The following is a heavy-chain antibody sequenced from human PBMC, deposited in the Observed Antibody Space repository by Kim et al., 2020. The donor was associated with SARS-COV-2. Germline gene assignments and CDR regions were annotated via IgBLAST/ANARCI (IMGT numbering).Heavy chain of an antibody. D-gene: IGHD2-8*02. J-gene: IGHJ4*02. CDR3: ARDCGADCTGNRGGFYFDY. V-gene: IGHV1-3*04. CDR2: INTDNANT. CDR1: GYTFNSYA. Sequence: ASVKVSCKASGYTFNSYAIHWVRQAPGQSLEWMGWINTDNANTRYSQSFQGRVTITRDTSARTAYIYLSSLRSEDTAVYYCARDCGADCTGNRGGFYFDYWGQGTLVTVSS.